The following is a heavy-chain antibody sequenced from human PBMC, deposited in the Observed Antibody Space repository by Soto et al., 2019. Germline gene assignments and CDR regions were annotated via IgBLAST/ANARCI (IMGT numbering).Heavy chain of an antibody. CDR1: GGSISSYY. CDR2: IYYSGST. V-gene: IGHV4-59*01. J-gene: IGHJ2*01. Sequence: QVQLQESGPGLVKPSETLSLTCSVAGGSISSYYWSWIRQPPGKGLEWIGYIYYSGSTNYNPSLKGRVTISVDTAKNQFSLKLSSVTAADTAVYYCARTPDIVVVPAAMPRDEFDLWGRGTLVTVSS. CDR3: ARTPDIVVVPAAMPRDEFDL. D-gene: IGHD2-2*01.